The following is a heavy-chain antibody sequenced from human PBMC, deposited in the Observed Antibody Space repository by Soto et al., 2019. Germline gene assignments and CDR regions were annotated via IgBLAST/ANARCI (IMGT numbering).Heavy chain of an antibody. Sequence: GGSLSLSCAASGFTFNSYAMSWVRQAPGKGLEWVSAISASGGSTSYADSVKGRFTISRDNSKTTLFLQMNSLRAEDTAVYYCARALAVAVAYYYGMDVWGQGTTVTVSS. V-gene: IGHV3-23*01. CDR2: ISASGGST. CDR1: GFTFNSYA. D-gene: IGHD6-19*01. CDR3: ARALAVAVAYYYGMDV. J-gene: IGHJ6*02.